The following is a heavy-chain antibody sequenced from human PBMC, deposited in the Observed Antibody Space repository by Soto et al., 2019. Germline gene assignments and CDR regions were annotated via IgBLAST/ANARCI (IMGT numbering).Heavy chain of an antibody. V-gene: IGHV1-24*01. CDR1: GYTLTELS. J-gene: IGHJ1*01. CDR3: ATLSGSYFFRYFQH. CDR2: FDPEDGET. D-gene: IGHD1-26*01. Sequence: GASVKVSCKVSGYTLTELSMHWVRQAPGKGLEWMGGFDPEDGETIYAQKFQGRVTMTEDTSTDTAYMELSSLRSEDTAVYYCATLSGSYFFRYFQHWGQGTLVTVSS.